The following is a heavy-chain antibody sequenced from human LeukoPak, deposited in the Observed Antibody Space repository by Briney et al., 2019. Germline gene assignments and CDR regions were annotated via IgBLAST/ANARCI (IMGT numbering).Heavy chain of an antibody. Sequence: ASVKVSCKASGYTFTAYYLHWVRQAPGQGLEWMGSINPNSGGTNFVQKFQGRVTMTRDTSINTAYMELRGLRSDDTAVYYCASGYSSGWAGDYWGQGTLVTVSS. V-gene: IGHV1-2*02. CDR3: ASGYSSGWAGDY. J-gene: IGHJ4*02. CDR1: GYTFTAYY. D-gene: IGHD6-19*01. CDR2: INPNSGGT.